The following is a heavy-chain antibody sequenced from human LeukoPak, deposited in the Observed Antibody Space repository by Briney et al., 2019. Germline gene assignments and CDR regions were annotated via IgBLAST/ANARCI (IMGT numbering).Heavy chain of an antibody. CDR3: ARRRYCSGGTCYWSAFDI. CDR2: IYPGDSDT. D-gene: IGHD2-15*01. V-gene: IGHV5-51*01. CDR1: GHSFTSYW. Sequence: GESLKISCKGSGHSFTSYWIGWVRQMPGKGLEWMGIIYPGDSDTRYSPSFQGQVTISADKSISTAYLQWSSLKASDTAMYYCARRRYCSGGTCYWSAFDIWGQGTMVTVSS. J-gene: IGHJ3*02.